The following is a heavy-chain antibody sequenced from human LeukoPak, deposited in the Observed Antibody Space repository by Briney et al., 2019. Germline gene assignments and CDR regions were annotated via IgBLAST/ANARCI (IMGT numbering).Heavy chain of an antibody. Sequence: PGGSLRLSCAASGFTFSRDWMHWVRQAPGKGLEWLGRIKSNSDGGTTDYAAPVKGRFTISRDDSNTTLYLQMNSLKTEDTAVYYCIGSGNYYRVFDYWGQGTLVTVSS. CDR3: IGSGNYYRVFDY. CDR2: IKSNSDGGTT. D-gene: IGHD3-10*01. V-gene: IGHV3-15*01. CDR1: GFTFSRDW. J-gene: IGHJ4*02.